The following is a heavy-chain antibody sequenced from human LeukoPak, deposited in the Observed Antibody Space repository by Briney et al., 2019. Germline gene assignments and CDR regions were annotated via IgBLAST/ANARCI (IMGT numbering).Heavy chain of an antibody. CDR3: AREAGDTAMAGYFDY. J-gene: IGHJ4*02. V-gene: IGHV3-30-3*01. Sequence: PGGSLRLSCAASGFTFSSYAMHWVRQAPGKGLEWVAVISYDGSNKYYADSVKGRFTISRDNSKNTLYLQMNSLRAEDTAVYYCAREAGDTAMAGYFDYWGQGTLVTVSS. D-gene: IGHD5-18*01. CDR1: GFTFSSYA. CDR2: ISYDGSNK.